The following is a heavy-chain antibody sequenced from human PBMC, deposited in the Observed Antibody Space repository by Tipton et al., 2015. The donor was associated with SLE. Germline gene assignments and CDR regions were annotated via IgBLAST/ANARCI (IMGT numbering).Heavy chain of an antibody. CDR2: IYYSGST. CDR3: ARTGRYFDL. CDR1: GGSISSHY. D-gene: IGHD3-10*01. J-gene: IGHJ2*01. V-gene: IGHV4-59*11. Sequence: TLSLTCTVSGGSISSHYWSWIRQPPGKGLEWIGYIYYSGSTNYNPSLKSRVTISVDTSKNQFSLKLSSVTAADTAVYYCARTGRYFDLWGRGTLVTVSS.